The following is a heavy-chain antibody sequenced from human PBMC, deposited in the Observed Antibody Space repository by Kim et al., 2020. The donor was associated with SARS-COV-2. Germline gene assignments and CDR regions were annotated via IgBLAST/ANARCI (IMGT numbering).Heavy chain of an antibody. CDR3: ARSRQSYRYGMDV. CDR1: GGSFSGYY. V-gene: IGHV4-34*01. J-gene: IGHJ6*02. Sequence: SETLSLTCAVYGGSFSGYYWSWIRQPPGKGLEWIGEINHSGSTNYNPSLKSRVTISVDTSKNQFSLKLSSVTAADTAVYYCARSRQSYRYGMDVWGQGTTVTVSS. CDR2: INHSGST. D-gene: IGHD3-16*02.